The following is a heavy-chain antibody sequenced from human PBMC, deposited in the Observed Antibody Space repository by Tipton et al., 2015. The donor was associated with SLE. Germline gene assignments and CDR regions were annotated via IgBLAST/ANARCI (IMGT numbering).Heavy chain of an antibody. CDR2: INPRDGST. V-gene: IGHV1-46*01. CDR1: GYTFTNYA. Sequence: QVQLVQSGSELRKPGASVKVSCKSSGYTFTNYAMNWVRQAPGQGLEWMGLINPRDGSTRYAQKFQGRVTMTGDTSTSTVDMQLSSLRSGDTAVYYCARPSITDRPWNYFDYWGQGTQVAVSS. CDR3: ARPSITDRPWNYFDY. J-gene: IGHJ4*02. D-gene: IGHD6-6*01.